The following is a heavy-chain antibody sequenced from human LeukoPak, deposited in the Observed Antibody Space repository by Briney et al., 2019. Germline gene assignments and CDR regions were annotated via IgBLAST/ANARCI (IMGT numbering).Heavy chain of an antibody. CDR2: ISSDGVEK. J-gene: IGHJ6*03. Sequence: GRSLRLSCEASGFTFSHYGIHWVRQTPGKGLEWVAAISSDGVEKHYADSVKGRFTISRDNSKSTLYLQMNSLRAEDTALYYSAREGHYDILTGYSPVEYYFYYMDVWGKGTTVTVSS. CDR1: GFTFSHYG. V-gene: IGHV3-30*04. CDR3: AREGHYDILTGYSPVEYYFYYMDV. D-gene: IGHD3-9*01.